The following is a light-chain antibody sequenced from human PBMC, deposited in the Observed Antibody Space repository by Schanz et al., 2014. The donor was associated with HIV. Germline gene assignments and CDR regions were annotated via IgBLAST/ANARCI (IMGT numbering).Light chain of an antibody. CDR3: GSFTTRNIWV. CDR1: NSDVGNYNY. J-gene: IGLJ3*02. V-gene: IGLV2-14*03. CDR2: DVT. Sequence: QSALTQPASVSGSLGQAITISCTGTNSDVGNYNYVSWYQQHPGKAPKLIIYDVTNRPSGVSSRFSGSKSGNTASLTISGLQAGDETDYYCGSFTTRNIWVFGGGTKLTVL.